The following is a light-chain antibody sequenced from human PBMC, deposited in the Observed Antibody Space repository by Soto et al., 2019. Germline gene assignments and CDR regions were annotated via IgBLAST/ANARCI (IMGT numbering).Light chain of an antibody. V-gene: IGKV1-12*01. CDR2: GAS. J-gene: IGKJ4*01. CDR3: QQYDNSPLT. Sequence: DIQMTQSPSSVSASVGDRVTITCRASQGISSWLAWYQQKPGKAPKLLIYGASNRATGIADRFSGSGSGTDFTLTISRLEPEDFAVYYCQQYDNSPLTFGGGTKVEIK. CDR1: QGISSW.